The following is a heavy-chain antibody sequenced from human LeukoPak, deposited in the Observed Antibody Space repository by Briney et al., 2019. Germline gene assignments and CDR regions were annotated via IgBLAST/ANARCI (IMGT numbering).Heavy chain of an antibody. CDR2: VSYDGSNK. D-gene: IGHD3-10*01. J-gene: IGHJ4*02. CDR3: ARDRSLSAFGELFI. CDR1: GFTFRSYA. Sequence: GGSLRLSCAASGFTFRSYAVHWVRQAPGRGLEWVAVVSYDGSNKYYTDSVRGRFTISRDNSKNTLYLQMNSLRAEDTALYYCARDRSLSAFGELFIWGQGTLVTVSS. V-gene: IGHV3-30*10.